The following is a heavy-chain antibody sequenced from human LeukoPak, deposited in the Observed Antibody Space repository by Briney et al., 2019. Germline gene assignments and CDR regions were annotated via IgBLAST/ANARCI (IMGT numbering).Heavy chain of an antibody. J-gene: IGHJ6*02. CDR3: AKDPSGYCSSTSCSYYYYGMDV. CDR1: GFTFSSYG. CDR2: IRYDGSIN. Sequence: PGGSLRLSCAASGFTFSSYGMHWVRQAPGKGLEWVAFIRYDGSINYYADSVKGRFTISRDNSKNTLYLQMNSLRAEDTAVYYCAKDPSGYCSSTSCSYYYYGMDVWGQGTTVTVSS. V-gene: IGHV3-30*02. D-gene: IGHD2-2*01.